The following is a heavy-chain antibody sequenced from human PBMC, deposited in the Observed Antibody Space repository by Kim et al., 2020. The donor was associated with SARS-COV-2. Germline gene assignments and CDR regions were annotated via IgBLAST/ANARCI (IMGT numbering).Heavy chain of an antibody. V-gene: IGHV4-39*01. D-gene: IGHD4-4*01. Sequence: SETLSLTCTVSGGSISSSSYYWGWIRQPPGKGLEWIGSIYYSGSTYYNPSLKSRVTISVDTSKNQFSLKLSSVTAADTAVYYCARGPYSNYDYFDYWGQGTLVTVSS. CDR2: IYYSGST. J-gene: IGHJ4*02. CDR1: GGSISSSSYY. CDR3: ARGPYSNYDYFDY.